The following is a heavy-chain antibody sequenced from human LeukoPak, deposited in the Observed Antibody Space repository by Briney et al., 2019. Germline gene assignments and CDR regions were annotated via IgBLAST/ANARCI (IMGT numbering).Heavy chain of an antibody. Sequence: PGGSLRLSCTASGFTFSDYPMSWVRQAPGKGLECVGFIRSKPSGATTEYTTSVKGRFTISRDDSQSIAYLQMNSLITEDTAVYYCTRVLPGRSFDSWGQGTLVTVSS. CDR3: TRVLPGRSFDS. V-gene: IGHV3-49*04. D-gene: IGHD1-14*01. CDR2: IRSKPSGATT. CDR1: GFTFSDYP. J-gene: IGHJ4*02.